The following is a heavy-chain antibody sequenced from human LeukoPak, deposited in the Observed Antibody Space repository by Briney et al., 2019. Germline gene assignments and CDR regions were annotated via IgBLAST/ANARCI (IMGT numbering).Heavy chain of an antibody. J-gene: IGHJ6*03. CDR3: ARAYSGRYGLGYYYMDV. Sequence: GGSLRLSCAASGFTFSNYAMNWVRQAPGKGLEGVSSISSSSSYIYYADSVKGRFTTSRYNAKNPLYLQMNSLRADDTAVYYCARAYSGRYGLGYYYMDVWGKGTTVTISS. D-gene: IGHD1-26*01. CDR1: GFTFSNYA. CDR2: ISSSSSYI. V-gene: IGHV3-21*01.